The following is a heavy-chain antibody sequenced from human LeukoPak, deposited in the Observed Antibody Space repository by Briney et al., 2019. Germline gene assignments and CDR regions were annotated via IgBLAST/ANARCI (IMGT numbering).Heavy chain of an antibody. Sequence: GGSLRLSRAASGFTFSSYSMNWVRQAPGKGLEWVSSISSSSSYIYYADSVKGRFTISRDNAKNSLYLQMNSLRAEDTAVYYCARAGYSSSSFVGYWGQGTLVTVSS. V-gene: IGHV3-21*01. J-gene: IGHJ4*02. CDR1: GFTFSSYS. D-gene: IGHD6-6*01. CDR2: ISSSSSYI. CDR3: ARAGYSSSSFVGY.